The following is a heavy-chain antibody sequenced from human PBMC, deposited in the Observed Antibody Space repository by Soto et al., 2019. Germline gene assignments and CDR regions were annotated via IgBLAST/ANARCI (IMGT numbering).Heavy chain of an antibody. CDR2: IYSGGST. V-gene: IGHV3-66*01. CDR1: GFTVSSNY. D-gene: IGHD2-15*01. CDR3: GRFGERYCSGGSCYSLHDAFDI. J-gene: IGHJ3*02. Sequence: PGGSLRLSCAASGFTVSSNYMSWVRQAPGKGLEWVSVIYSGGSTYYADSVKGRFTISRDNSKNTLYFQMNSLRAEDTAVYYCGRFGERYCSGGSCYSLHDAFDIWGQGTMVTVSS.